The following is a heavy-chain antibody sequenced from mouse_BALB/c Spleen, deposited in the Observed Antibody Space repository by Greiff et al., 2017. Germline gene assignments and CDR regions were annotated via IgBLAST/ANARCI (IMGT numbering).Heavy chain of an antibody. CDR1: GFTFSSYA. Sequence: EVQLQESGGGLVKPGGSLKLSCAASGFTFSSYAMSWVRQTPEKRLEWVASISSGGSTYYPDSVKGRFTISRDNARNILYLQMSSLRSEDTAMYYCARDYYDLYAMDYWGQGTSVTVSS. V-gene: IGHV5-6-5*01. CDR2: ISSGGST. J-gene: IGHJ4*01. D-gene: IGHD2-4*01. CDR3: ARDYYDLYAMDY.